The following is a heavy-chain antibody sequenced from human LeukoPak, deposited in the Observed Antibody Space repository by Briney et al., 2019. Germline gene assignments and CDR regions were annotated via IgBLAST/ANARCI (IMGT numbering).Heavy chain of an antibody. Sequence: GRSLRLSCAASGFTFSSYGMHWVRQAPGKGLEWVAVISYDGSNKYYADSVKGRFTISRDNSKNTLYLQMNSLRAEDTAVYYCAKDSGYCSGGSCYLYYFDYWGQGTLVTVSS. CDR1: GFTFSSYG. J-gene: IGHJ4*02. D-gene: IGHD2-15*01. CDR3: AKDSGYCSGGSCYLYYFDY. V-gene: IGHV3-30*18. CDR2: ISYDGSNK.